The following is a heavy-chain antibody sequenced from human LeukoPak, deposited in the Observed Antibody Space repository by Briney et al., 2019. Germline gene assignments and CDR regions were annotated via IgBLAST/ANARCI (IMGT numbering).Heavy chain of an antibody. V-gene: IGHV1-69*13. CDR1: GGTFSSYA. Sequence: SVKVSCKASGGTFSSYAINWVRQAPGQGLEWMGGIIPIFGTANYAQKFQDRVTITADESTSTAYMELSSLRSEDTAIYYCASRLYCSNTRCRNFPSAYWGQGTLVTVSS. D-gene: IGHD2-2*01. CDR2: IIPIFGTA. CDR3: ASRLYCSNTRCRNFPSAY. J-gene: IGHJ4*02.